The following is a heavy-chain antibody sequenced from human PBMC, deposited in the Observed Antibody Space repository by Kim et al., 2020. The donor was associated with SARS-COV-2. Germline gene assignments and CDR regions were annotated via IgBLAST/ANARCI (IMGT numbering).Heavy chain of an antibody. Sequence: SETLSLTCTVSGGSISSSSYYWGWIRQPPGKGLEWIGSIYYSGSTYYNPSLKSRVTISVDTSKNQFSLKLSSVTAADTAVYYCARHSHPAGEWQLGSFDYWGQGTLVTVSS. CDR2: IYYSGST. D-gene: IGHD3-10*01. CDR3: ARHSHPAGEWQLGSFDY. CDR1: GGSISSSSYY. J-gene: IGHJ4*02. V-gene: IGHV4-39*01.